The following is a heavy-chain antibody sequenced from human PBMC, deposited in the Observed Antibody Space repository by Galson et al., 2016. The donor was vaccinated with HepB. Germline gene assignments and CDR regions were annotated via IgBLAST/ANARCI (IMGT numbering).Heavy chain of an antibody. V-gene: IGHV3-11*04. Sequence: SLRLSCAASGFTFSYYYVSWIRQAPGKGLEWVSYISGDGRTINYADSVKGRFTISRDNAKNSLYLQMNSLRAEDTAVYYCAREPVRLDDLLTGPPKNPDYWGQGTLVTVSS. J-gene: IGHJ4*02. CDR1: GFTFSYYY. CDR2: ISGDGRTI. CDR3: AREPVRLDDLLTGPPKNPDY. D-gene: IGHD3-9*01.